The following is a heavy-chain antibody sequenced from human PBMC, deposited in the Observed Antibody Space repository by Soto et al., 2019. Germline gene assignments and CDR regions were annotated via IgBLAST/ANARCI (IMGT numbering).Heavy chain of an antibody. Sequence: ASVKVSCKASGGTFSSYAISWVRQAPGQGLEWMGGIIPIFGTANYAQKFQGRVTITADKSTSTAYMELSSLRSEDTAVYYCARVTYYYDSSGYAYYGMDVWRQGTTVTVSS. D-gene: IGHD3-22*01. CDR3: ARVTYYYDSSGYAYYGMDV. CDR2: IIPIFGTA. J-gene: IGHJ6*02. CDR1: GGTFSSYA. V-gene: IGHV1-69*06.